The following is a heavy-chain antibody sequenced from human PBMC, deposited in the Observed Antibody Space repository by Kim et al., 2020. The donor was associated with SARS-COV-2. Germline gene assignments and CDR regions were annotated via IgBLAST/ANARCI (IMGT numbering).Heavy chain of an antibody. CDR3: AREILWFGEFGDY. D-gene: IGHD3-10*01. CDR1: GYTFTSYA. V-gene: IGHV1-3*01. CDR2: INAGNGNT. Sequence: ASVKVSCKASGYTFTSYAMHWVRQAPGQRLEWMGWINAGNGNTKYSQKFQGRVTITRDTSASTAYMELSSLRSEDTAVYYCAREILWFGEFGDYWGQGTLVTVSS. J-gene: IGHJ4*02.